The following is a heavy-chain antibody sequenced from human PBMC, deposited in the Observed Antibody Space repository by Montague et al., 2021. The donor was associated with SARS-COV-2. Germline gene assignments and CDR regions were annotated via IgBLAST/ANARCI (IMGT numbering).Heavy chain of an antibody. CDR2: IYHTGST. CDR1: GDSISTDSC. D-gene: IGHD1-26*01. Sequence: SETLSLTCVVSGDSISTDSCCTCFRLPPGEGLVWVVGIYHTGSTNYKPSPISRVIMSVDKSWNQFSLRLTSLTAAATAIYYWARKGRGRSDLAYWGQGTLVTVSS. CDR3: ARKGRGRSDLAY. V-gene: IGHV4-4*02. J-gene: IGHJ4*02.